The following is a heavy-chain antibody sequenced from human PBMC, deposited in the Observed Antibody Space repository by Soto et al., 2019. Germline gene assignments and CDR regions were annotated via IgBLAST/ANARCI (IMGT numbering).Heavy chain of an antibody. V-gene: IGHV4-59*01. J-gene: IGHJ4*02. CDR3: ASSPDYTNFDY. D-gene: IGHD4-4*01. CDR1: GGSISSYY. Sequence: SETLSLTCTVSGGSISSYYWSWIRQPPGKGLEWIGYIYYSGSTNYNPSLKSRVTISVDTSKNQFSLKLSSVTAADTAVYYCASSPDYTNFDYWGKGTLVTVSS. CDR2: IYYSGST.